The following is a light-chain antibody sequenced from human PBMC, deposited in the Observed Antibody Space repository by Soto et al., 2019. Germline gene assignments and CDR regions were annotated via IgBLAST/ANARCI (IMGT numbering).Light chain of an antibody. V-gene: IGKV1-13*02. CDR3: QQFNSYPFT. CDR1: QDIRGA. Sequence: AIQLTQSPSSLSASVGDRVTITCRASQDIRGALDWYQQKPGKAPKMLIYDVSTLESGVPLRFSGSSSGTDFTLTISSLQPVDFATFYCQQFNSYPFTFGQWTRLEIK. J-gene: IGKJ5*01. CDR2: DVS.